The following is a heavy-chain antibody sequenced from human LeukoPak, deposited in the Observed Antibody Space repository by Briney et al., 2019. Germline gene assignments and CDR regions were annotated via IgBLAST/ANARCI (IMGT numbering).Heavy chain of an antibody. Sequence: GRSLRLSCAASGFTFSSYGMHWVRQAPGKGLEWVAVIWYDGSNKYYADSVKGRFTISRDNSKNTLYLQMNSLRAEDTAVYYCAREVVLSTSAWFEYWGQGTLVTVSS. CDR3: AREVVLSTSAWFEY. CDR1: GFTFSSYG. CDR2: IWYDGSNK. J-gene: IGHJ4*02. D-gene: IGHD3-22*01. V-gene: IGHV3-33*01.